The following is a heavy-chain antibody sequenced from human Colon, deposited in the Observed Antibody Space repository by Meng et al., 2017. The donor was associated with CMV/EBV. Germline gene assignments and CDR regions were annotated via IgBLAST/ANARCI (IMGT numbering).Heavy chain of an antibody. CDR1: GFTVSSSA. CDR2: ISGGTYI. J-gene: IGHJ4*02. CDR3: ASGRERELLSVY. V-gene: IGHV3-21*01. D-gene: IGHD2/OR15-2a*01. Sequence: VQLLQSGGDLVQPGGSLRLSCAASGFTVSSSAISWVRQAPGKGLEWVSSISGGTYIYYADSVKGRFTISRDNAKNSLYLQMNSLRPEDTAIYYCASGRERELLSVYWGQGTLVTVSS.